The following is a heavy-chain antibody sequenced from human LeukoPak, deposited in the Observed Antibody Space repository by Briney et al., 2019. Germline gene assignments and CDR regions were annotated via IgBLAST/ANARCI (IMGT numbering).Heavy chain of an antibody. CDR1: GFTLSAYA. D-gene: IGHD6-13*01. CDR3: AKEGLGSSWYPNYFDY. J-gene: IGHJ4*02. CDR2: ISYDGSNK. V-gene: IGHV3-30*18. Sequence: GGSLRLSCAASGFTLSAYAMHWVRQAPGKGLEWVALISYDGSNKYYADFVKGRFTISRDSSKNTLYLQVDSLRAEDTAVYYCAKEGLGSSWYPNYFDYWGQGTLVTVSS.